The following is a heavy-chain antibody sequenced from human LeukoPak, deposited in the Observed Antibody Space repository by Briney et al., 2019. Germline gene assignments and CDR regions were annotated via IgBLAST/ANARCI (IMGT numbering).Heavy chain of an antibody. Sequence: SETLSLTCTVSGGSISSYYWSWIRQPPGKRLEWIGYIYYSGSTNYNPSLKSRVTISVDTSKSQFSLKLSSVTAADTAVYYCARARAIFGVVILDYWGQGTLVTVSS. CDR1: GGSISSYY. CDR2: IYYSGST. J-gene: IGHJ4*02. CDR3: ARARAIFGVVILDY. V-gene: IGHV4-59*01. D-gene: IGHD3-3*01.